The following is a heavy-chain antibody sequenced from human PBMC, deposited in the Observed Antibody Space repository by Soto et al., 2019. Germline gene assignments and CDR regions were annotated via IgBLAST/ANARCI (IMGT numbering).Heavy chain of an antibody. D-gene: IGHD3-10*01. CDR1: XXXXXXXX. J-gene: IGHJ4*02. CDR2: ISGSGGST. V-gene: IGHV3-23*01. CDR3: AKNYGSGYD. Sequence: EXQLLESGGGLVQXXXXLXXXXXXXXXXXXXXXXXXXXXXXGKGLEWVSAISGSGGSTYYADSVKGRFTISRDNSKNTLYLQMNSLRAEDTAVYYCAKNYGSGYDWGQGTLVTVSS.